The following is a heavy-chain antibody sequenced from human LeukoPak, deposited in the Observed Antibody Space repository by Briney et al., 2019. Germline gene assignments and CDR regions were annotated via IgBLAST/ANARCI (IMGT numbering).Heavy chain of an antibody. J-gene: IGHJ4*02. CDR3: ARDSNSWSSDF. V-gene: IGHV1-46*01. D-gene: IGHD6-13*01. CDR1: GYTFTNHK. CDR2: IKPSGGST. Sequence: ASVKVSCKTSGYTFTNHKMHWVRQAPGQGLEWMGIIKPSGGSTSYAQMFQGRVTMTRDTSTDTFYLELSSLRPDDTAVYYCARDSNSWSSDFWGQGTLVTVSS.